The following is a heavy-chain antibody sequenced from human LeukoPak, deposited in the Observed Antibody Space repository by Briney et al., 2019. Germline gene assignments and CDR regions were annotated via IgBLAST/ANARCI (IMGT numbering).Heavy chain of an antibody. CDR3: AKNPSDY. CDR1: GFTFSSYG. V-gene: IGHV3-30*18. J-gene: IGHJ4*02. Sequence: GGSLRLSCAASGFTFSSYGMHWVRQAPGKGLEWVAVISYDGSNKYYADSVKGRFTISRDNSNNTLYLQMNSLRAEDTAVYYCAKNPSDYWGQGTLVTVSS. CDR2: ISYDGSNK.